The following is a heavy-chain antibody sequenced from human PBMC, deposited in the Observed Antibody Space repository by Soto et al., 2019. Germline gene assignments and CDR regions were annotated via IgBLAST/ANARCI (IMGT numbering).Heavy chain of an antibody. CDR3: AKDLRPDGVWDFDY. CDR1: GFTFSSYT. Sequence: GGSLRLSCAASGFTFSSYTMNWVRQAPGKGLEWVSGINSGGRTYYADSVKGRFTISRDDSKNTLYLQIISLRAEDTAVYYCAKDLRPDGVWDFDYWGQGTLVTSPQ. D-gene: IGHD4-17*01. V-gene: IGHV3-23*01. CDR2: INSGGRT. J-gene: IGHJ4*02.